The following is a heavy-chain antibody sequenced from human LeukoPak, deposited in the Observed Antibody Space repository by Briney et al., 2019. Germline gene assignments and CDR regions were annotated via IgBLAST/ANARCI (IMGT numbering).Heavy chain of an antibody. J-gene: IGHJ4*02. CDR1: GCTFTGYY. CDR2: INPNSGGT. CDR3: ARMTYCGGDCYYYFDY. Sequence: GASVKVSCKASGCTFTGYYMHLVRQAPGQGLEWMGWINPNSGGTNYAQKFQGRVTMTRDTSISTAYMELSRLRSDDTAVYYCARMTYCGGDCYYYFDYWGQGTLVTVSS. V-gene: IGHV1-2*02. D-gene: IGHD2-21*02.